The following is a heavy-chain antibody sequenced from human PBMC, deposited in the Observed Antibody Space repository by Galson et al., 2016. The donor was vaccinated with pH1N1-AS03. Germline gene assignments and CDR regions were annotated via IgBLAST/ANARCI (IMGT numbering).Heavy chain of an antibody. V-gene: IGHV1-18*04. J-gene: IGHJ3*02. CDR1: GYTFSSYG. CDR3: ARDQGSVGTTRAFDI. D-gene: IGHD1-26*01. CDR2: ITAYNGNS. Sequence: SVKVSCKASGYTFSSYGISWVRQAPGQGLEWMGWITAYNGNSNYAQKLQGRLTMTTDKSTSTAYMELRSLRSDDTAVYYGARDQGSVGTTRAFDIWGQGTRVTVSS.